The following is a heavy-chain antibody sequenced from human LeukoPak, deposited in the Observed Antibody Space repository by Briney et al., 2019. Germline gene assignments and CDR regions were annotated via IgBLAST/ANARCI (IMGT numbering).Heavy chain of an antibody. CDR2: IYSGGST. J-gene: IGHJ6*02. D-gene: IGHD5-18*01. CDR3: ARQPGYSYGPYYYGMDV. CDR1: GFTVSSNY. Sequence: GGSLRLSCAASGFTVSSNYMSWVRQAPGKGLEWVSVIYSGGSTYYADSVKGRFTISRDNSKNTLYLQMNSLRAEDTAVYYCARQPGYSYGPYYYGMDVWGQGTTVTVSS. V-gene: IGHV3-53*01.